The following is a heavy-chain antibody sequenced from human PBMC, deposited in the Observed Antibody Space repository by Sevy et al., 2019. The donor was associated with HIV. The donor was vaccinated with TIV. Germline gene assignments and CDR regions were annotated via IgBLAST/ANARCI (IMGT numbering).Heavy chain of an antibody. CDR2: IYYSGST. V-gene: IGHV4-59*01. CDR3: ARAESIAARRFFDY. CDR1: GGSISSYY. Sequence: SETLSLTCTVSGGSISSYYWSWIRQPPGKGLEWIGYIYYSGSTNYNPSLKSRVTISVDTSKNQFSLKLSCLTAADTAVYYCARAESIAARRFFDYWGQGTLVTVSS. J-gene: IGHJ4*02. D-gene: IGHD6-6*01.